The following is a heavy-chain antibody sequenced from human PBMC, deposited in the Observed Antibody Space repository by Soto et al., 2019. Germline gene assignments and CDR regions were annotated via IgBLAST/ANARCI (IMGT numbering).Heavy chain of an antibody. CDR2: IWYDGSNK. J-gene: IGHJ6*02. Sequence: QVQLVESGGGVVQPGRSLRLSCAASGFTFSSYGMHWVRQAPGKGLEWVAVIWYDGSNKYYADSVKGRFTISRDNSKNTLYLQMNSLRAEDTAVYYCARSGAYYDILTGRPFDYYYYGMDVWGQGTTVTVSS. CDR3: ARSGAYYDILTGRPFDYYYYGMDV. V-gene: IGHV3-33*01. D-gene: IGHD3-9*01. CDR1: GFTFSSYG.